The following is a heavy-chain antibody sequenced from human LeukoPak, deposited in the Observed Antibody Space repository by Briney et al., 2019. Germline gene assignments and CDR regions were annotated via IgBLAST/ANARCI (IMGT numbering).Heavy chain of an antibody. J-gene: IGHJ4*02. CDR1: GYTFTGYY. Sequence: GASVKVSCKASGYTFTGYYMHWVRQAPGQGLEWMGRINPNSGGTNYAQKFQGRVTMTRDTSISTAYMELSRLRSDDTAVYYCGRLIYSGYDRDYWGQGTLVTVSS. V-gene: IGHV1-2*06. CDR3: GRLIYSGYDRDY. CDR2: INPNSGGT. D-gene: IGHD5-12*01.